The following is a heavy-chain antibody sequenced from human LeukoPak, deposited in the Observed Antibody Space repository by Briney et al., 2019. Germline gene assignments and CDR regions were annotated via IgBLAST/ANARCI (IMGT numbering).Heavy chain of an antibody. CDR2: IYYSGST. CDR3: ARGGEGYDILTGGYFDY. CDR1: GGSFSGYY. J-gene: IGHJ4*02. V-gene: IGHV4-59*01. D-gene: IGHD3-9*01. Sequence: SETLSLTCAVYGGSFSGYYWSWIRQPPGKGLEWIGYIYYSGSTNYNPSLKSRITISVDTSKNQFSLKLSSVTAADTAVYYCARGGEGYDILTGGYFDYWGQGTLVTVSS.